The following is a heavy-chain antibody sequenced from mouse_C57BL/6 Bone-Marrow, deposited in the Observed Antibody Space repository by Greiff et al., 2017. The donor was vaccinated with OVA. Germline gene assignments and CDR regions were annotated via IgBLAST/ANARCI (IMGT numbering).Heavy chain of an antibody. J-gene: IGHJ2*01. D-gene: IGHD1-1*01. V-gene: IGHV5-17*01. CDR1: GFTFSDYG. Sequence: EVKLVESGGGLVKPGGSLKLSCAASGFTFSDYGMHWVRQAPEKGLEWVAYISSGSSTIYYADTVKGRFTISSANAKNTLFLQMTSLRSEDTAMYYCARGYYGSRPPDYWGQGTTLTVSS. CDR2: ISSGSSTI. CDR3: ARGYYGSRPPDY.